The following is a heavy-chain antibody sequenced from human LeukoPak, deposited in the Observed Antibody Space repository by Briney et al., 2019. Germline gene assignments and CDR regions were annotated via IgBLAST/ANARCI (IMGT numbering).Heavy chain of an antibody. CDR1: GYTFTSYG. D-gene: IGHD3-10*01. J-gene: IGHJ6*04. CDR2: ISAFNGNT. CDR3: ARALSGSGRVYYYYGMDV. Sequence: ASVKVSCKASGYTFTSYGISWARQAPGQGLEWMGWISAFNGNTNYAQKLQGRVTMTTDTSTSTAYMELRSLRSDDTAVYYCARALSGSGRVYYYYGMDVWGKGTTVTVSS. V-gene: IGHV1-18*04.